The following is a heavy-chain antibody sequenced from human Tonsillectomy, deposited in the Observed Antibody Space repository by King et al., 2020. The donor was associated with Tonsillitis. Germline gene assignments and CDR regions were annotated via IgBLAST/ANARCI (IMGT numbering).Heavy chain of an antibody. CDR2: IYYSGST. D-gene: IGHD3-16*01. V-gene: IGHV4-59*01. CDR3: ARARGYYFDY. J-gene: IGHJ4*02. Sequence: QLQESGPGLVKPSETLSLTCTVSGGSISSYYWSWVRPPPGKGLEWIGYIYYSGSTNYNPSLKSRVTISVDTSKNQFSLKLSSVTAADSAVYYCARARGYYFDYWGQGTLVTVSS. CDR1: GGSISSYY.